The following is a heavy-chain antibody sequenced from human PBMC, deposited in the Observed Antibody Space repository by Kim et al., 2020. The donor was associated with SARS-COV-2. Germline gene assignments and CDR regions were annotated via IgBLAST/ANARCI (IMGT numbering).Heavy chain of an antibody. Sequence: TPPLKSRVTESVDTAKNPFSLKLRSVTAADTAVYYCARVTYYYDSSGLDYWGQGTLVTVSS. D-gene: IGHD3-22*01. CDR3: ARVTYYYDSSGLDY. J-gene: IGHJ4*02. V-gene: IGHV4-34*01.